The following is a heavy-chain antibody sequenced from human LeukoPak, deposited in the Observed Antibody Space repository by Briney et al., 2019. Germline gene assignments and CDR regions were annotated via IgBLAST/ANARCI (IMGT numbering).Heavy chain of an antibody. Sequence: ASVKVSCKASGYTFASYYMHWVRQAPGQGLEWMGIINPSGGSTSYAQKFQGRVTMTRDTSTSTVYMELSSLRSEDTAVYYCARVDTATHFDYWGQGTLVTVSS. CDR1: GYTFASYY. J-gene: IGHJ4*02. D-gene: IGHD2-15*01. CDR3: ARVDTATHFDY. V-gene: IGHV1-46*01. CDR2: INPSGGST.